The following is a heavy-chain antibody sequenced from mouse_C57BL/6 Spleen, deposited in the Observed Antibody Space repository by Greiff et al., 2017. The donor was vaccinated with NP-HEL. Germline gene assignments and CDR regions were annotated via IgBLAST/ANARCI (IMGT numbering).Heavy chain of an antibody. CDR1: GYTFTSYW. CDR3: ARRRGIYYEEGYFDY. J-gene: IGHJ2*01. CDR2: IHPNSGST. Sequence: VQLQQPGAELVKPGASVKLSCKASGYTFTSYWMHWVKQRPGQGLEWIGMIHPNSGSTNYNEKFKSKATLTVDKSSSTAYMQLSSLTSEDSAVYYCARRRGIYYEEGYFDYWGQGTTLTVSS. V-gene: IGHV1-64*01. D-gene: IGHD2-4*01.